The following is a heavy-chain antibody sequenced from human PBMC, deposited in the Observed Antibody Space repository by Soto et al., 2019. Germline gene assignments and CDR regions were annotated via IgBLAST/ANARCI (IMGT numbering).Heavy chain of an antibody. CDR2: IHYSLTT. D-gene: IGHD5-18*01. CDR3: ARDGGGGGYSYGVDY. J-gene: IGHJ4*02. V-gene: IGHV4-59*01. Sequence: SETLSLTCTVSGGSISNYYWSWIRQPPGKGLEWIGYIHYSLTTNYNPSLRSRVTISVDMSKNQFSLKLTSVTAADPAVYCCARDGGGGGYSYGVDYWGQGTLVTVSS. CDR1: GGSISNYY.